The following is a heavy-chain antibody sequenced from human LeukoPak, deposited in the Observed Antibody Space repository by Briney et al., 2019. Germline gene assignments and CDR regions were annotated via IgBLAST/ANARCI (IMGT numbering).Heavy chain of an antibody. CDR3: AKALSAWELLADY. CDR2: ISGSGGST. J-gene: IGHJ4*02. CDR1: GFTFSSYA. V-gene: IGHV3-23*01. D-gene: IGHD1-26*01. Sequence: GGALRLSCAASGFTFSSYAMSGVRQAPGKGLEWVSAISGSGGSTYYADSVKGRFTISRDNSKNTLYLQMNSLRAEDTAVYYCAKALSAWELLADYWGQGTLVTVSS.